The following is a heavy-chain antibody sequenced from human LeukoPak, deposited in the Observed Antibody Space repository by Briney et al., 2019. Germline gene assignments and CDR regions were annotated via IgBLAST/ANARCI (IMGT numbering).Heavy chain of an antibody. J-gene: IGHJ5*02. Sequence: SETLSLTCTVSGGSISSGGYYWSWIRQPPGKGLEWIGYIYYSGSTNYNPSLKSRVTISVDTSKNQFSLKLSSVTAADTAVYYCARDHVSWFDPWGQGTLVTVSS. CDR3: ARDHVSWFDP. CDR1: GGSISSGGYY. CDR2: IYYSGST. V-gene: IGHV4-61*08.